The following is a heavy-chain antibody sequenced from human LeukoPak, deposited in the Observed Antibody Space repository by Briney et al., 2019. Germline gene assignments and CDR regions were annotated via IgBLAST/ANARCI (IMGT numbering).Heavy chain of an antibody. Sequence: ASVKVSCKASGYTFTSYAMNWVRQAPGQGLEWMGWINTNTGNPTYAQGFTGRFVFSLDTSVSTAYLQISSLKAEDTAVYYCARVGYTGWNWGLDYWGQGTLVTVSS. CDR1: GYTFTSYA. CDR2: INTNTGNP. CDR3: ARVGYTGWNWGLDY. D-gene: IGHD5-24*01. J-gene: IGHJ4*02. V-gene: IGHV7-4-1*02.